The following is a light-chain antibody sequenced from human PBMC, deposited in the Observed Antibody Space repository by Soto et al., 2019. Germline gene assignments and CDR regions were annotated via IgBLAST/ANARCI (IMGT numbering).Light chain of an antibody. CDR2: DVT. Sequence: QSALTQPPSASGSPGQSVTISCTGTTSDYVSWYQQYPGKAPKLMFYDVTKRPSGVPDRFSGSKSGTTASLTVSGLQAEDEADYFCSSHAGARHSLFGGGTKLTVL. J-gene: IGLJ2*01. CDR3: SSHAGARHSL. CDR1: TSDY. V-gene: IGLV2-8*01.